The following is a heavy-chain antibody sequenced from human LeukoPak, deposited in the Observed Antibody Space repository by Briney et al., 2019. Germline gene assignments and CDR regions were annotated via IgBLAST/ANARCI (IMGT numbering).Heavy chain of an antibody. CDR2: IWYDGSNK. V-gene: IGHV3-33*01. CDR1: GFTFSSYG. D-gene: IGHD2-21*02. J-gene: IGHJ4*02. CDR3: TTAITVGDWHDY. Sequence: PGGSLRLSCAASGFTFSSYGMHWVRQAPGKGLEWVAVIWYDGSNKYYADSVKGRFTISRDNSKNTLYLQMNSLRAEDTAIYYCTTAITVGDWHDYWGQGTLVTVSS.